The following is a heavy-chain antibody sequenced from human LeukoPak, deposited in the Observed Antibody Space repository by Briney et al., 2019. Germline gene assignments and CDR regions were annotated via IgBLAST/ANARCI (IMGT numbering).Heavy chain of an antibody. CDR3: ARDGVGYGDYGYFDY. CDR1: GGSFSGYY. Sequence: SETLSPTCAVYGGSFSGYYWSWIRQPPGKGLEWIGEINHSGSTNYNPSLKSRVTISVDTSKNQFSLKLSSVTAADTAVYYCARDGVGYGDYGYFDYWGQGTLVTVSS. D-gene: IGHD4-17*01. J-gene: IGHJ4*02. V-gene: IGHV4-34*09. CDR2: INHSGST.